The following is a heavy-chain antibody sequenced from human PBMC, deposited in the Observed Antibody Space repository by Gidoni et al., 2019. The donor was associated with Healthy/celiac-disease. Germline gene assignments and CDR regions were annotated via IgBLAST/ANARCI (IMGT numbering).Heavy chain of an antibody. V-gene: IGHV3-23*01. CDR3: AKDFSIAADKGGYYFDY. D-gene: IGHD6-13*01. CDR2: ISGSGGST. Sequence: EVQLLESGGGLLRPGGSLHLPSSAPGSPFTTLAMSGVGQAPGKGGGWGSAISGSGGSTYYEDSVKGRFTISRDNSKNTLYLQMNSLRAEDTAVYYCAKDFSIAADKGGYYFDYWGQGTLVTVSS. J-gene: IGHJ4*02. CDR1: GSPFTTLA.